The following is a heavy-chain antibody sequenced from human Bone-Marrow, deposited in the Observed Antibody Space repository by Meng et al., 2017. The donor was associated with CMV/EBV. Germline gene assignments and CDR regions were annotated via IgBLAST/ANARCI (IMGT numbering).Heavy chain of an antibody. CDR2: IYWNDDK. D-gene: IGHD3-16*01. CDR3: ANRSKKMGEQTGGGFDY. Sequence: SGPTLVKPTQTLTLTCTFSGFSLSTSGVGVGWIRQPPGKALEWLALIYWNDDKRYSPSLKSRLTITKDTSKNQVVLTMTNMDPGETATYLCANRSKKMGEQTGGGFDYWGQGTLVTVSS. V-gene: IGHV2-5*01. J-gene: IGHJ4*02. CDR1: GFSLSTSGVG.